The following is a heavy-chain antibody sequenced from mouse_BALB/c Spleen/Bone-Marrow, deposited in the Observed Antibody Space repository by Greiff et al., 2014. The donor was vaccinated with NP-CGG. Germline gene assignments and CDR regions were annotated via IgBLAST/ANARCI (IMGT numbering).Heavy chain of an antibody. Sequence: VQLQQPGAELVKPGASVKLSCTASGFNIKDTYMHWVKQRPEQGLEWIGRIDPANGYSIYDPKFQGKAIITEDTTSNTSHLHLSSLTSEDTAVNSCALITTATFSYWYFDVWGAGTTVTVSS. CDR1: GFNIKDTY. CDR2: IDPANGYS. V-gene: IGHV14-3*02. J-gene: IGHJ1*01. D-gene: IGHD1-2*01. CDR3: ALITTATFSYWYFDV.